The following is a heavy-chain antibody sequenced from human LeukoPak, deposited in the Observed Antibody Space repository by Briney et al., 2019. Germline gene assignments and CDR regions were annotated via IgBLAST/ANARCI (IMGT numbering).Heavy chain of an antibody. J-gene: IGHJ5*02. CDR1: GFTFSSYS. Sequence: PGGSLRLSCAASGFTFSSYSMNWVRQAPGKGLEWVSSISSSSSYIYYADSVKGRFTISRDNAKNSLYLQMNSLRAEDTAVYYCATLTGDSSEDWFDPWGQGTLVTVSS. CDR3: ATLTGDSSEDWFDP. V-gene: IGHV3-21*01. D-gene: IGHD6-25*01. CDR2: ISSSSSYI.